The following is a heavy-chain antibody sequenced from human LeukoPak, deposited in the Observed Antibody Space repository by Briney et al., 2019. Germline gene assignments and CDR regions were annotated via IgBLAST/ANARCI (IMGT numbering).Heavy chain of an antibody. CDR2: ISAYNGNT. D-gene: IGHD3-10*01. CDR3: ARDTHYYGSGSSY. Sequence: GASVTLSCNSSGYTFTSYGISWERQAPGQGLEWMGWISAYNGNTNYAQKLQGRGTMTTDTYTSTAYMELRSLRSDDTAVYYCARDTHYYGSGSSYWGQGTLVTVSS. J-gene: IGHJ4*02. CDR1: GYTFTSYG. V-gene: IGHV1-18*04.